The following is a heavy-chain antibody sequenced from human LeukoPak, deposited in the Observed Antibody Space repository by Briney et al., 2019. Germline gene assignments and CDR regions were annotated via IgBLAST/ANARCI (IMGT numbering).Heavy chain of an antibody. CDR1: GYTFTGYY. Sequence: ASVTVSCTASGYTFTGYYMHWVRQAPGQGLEWMGWINPNSGGTNYAQKFQGRVTMTRDTSISTAYMELSRLRSDDTAVYYCARAPTVTTVGYWGQGTPVTVSS. CDR2: INPNSGGT. J-gene: IGHJ4*02. V-gene: IGHV1-2*02. CDR3: ARAPTVTTVGY. D-gene: IGHD4-17*01.